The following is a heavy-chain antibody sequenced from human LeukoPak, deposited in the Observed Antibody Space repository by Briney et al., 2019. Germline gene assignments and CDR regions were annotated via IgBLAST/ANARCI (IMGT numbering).Heavy chain of an antibody. CDR1: GGSFSNYY. J-gene: IGHJ5*02. CDR3: ARGRDGAGPTGNWFDP. D-gene: IGHD1-26*01. V-gene: IGHV4-34*01. CDR2: INHSGST. Sequence: PSDTLSLTCAVYGGSFSNYYWSWIRQPPGKGLEWIGEINHSGSTNYNPSLKSRVTISVDTSKNQFSLKLSSVTAADTAVYYCARGRDGAGPTGNWFDPWGQGTLVTVSS.